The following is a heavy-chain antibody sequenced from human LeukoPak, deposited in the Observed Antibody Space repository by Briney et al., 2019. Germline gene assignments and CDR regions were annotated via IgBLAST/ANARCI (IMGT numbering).Heavy chain of an antibody. CDR2: MNPNSGNT. Sequence: ASVKVSCKASGYTFSSYDINGVRQATGQGLEWMGRMNPNSGNTGYTHKLQGRVTMTRNTSISTAYMDWSSQRSDDMAVYFCERAGLRAHTTFDYWGQRTLVTVSS. J-gene: IGHJ4*02. CDR1: GYTFSSYD. D-gene: IGHD4-17*01. V-gene: IGHV1-8*01. CDR3: ERAGLRAHTTFDY.